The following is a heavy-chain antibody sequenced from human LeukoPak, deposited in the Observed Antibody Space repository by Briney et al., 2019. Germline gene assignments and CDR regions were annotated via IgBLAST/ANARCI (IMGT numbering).Heavy chain of an antibody. CDR3: ARDGDYNWNYRSGFDY. CDR2: ISSSSSYI. V-gene: IGHV3-21*01. CDR1: GFTFSSYS. D-gene: IGHD1-7*01. J-gene: IGHJ4*02. Sequence: GGSLRLSCAASGFTFSSYSMNWVRQAPGKGLEWVSSISSSSSYIYYADSVKGRFTISRDNAKNSLYLQMNSLRAEDTAVYYCARDGDYNWNYRSGFDYWGQGTLVTVSS.